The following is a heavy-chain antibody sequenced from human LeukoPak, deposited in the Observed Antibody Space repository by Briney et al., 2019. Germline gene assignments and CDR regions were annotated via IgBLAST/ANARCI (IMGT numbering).Heavy chain of an antibody. J-gene: IGHJ4*02. CDR3: AREPLGCGGDCHFDY. CDR2: IIPIYNPV. CDR1: GGTFSSYA. D-gene: IGHD2-21*02. Sequence: SVKVSCKTSGGTFSSYAFSWMRQAPGQGLEWVGRIIPIYNPVDYTQRFQGRVTITADESTNIVYLELSSLRYDDTAVYYCAREPLGCGGDCHFDYRGQGTLVTVSS. V-gene: IGHV1-69*13.